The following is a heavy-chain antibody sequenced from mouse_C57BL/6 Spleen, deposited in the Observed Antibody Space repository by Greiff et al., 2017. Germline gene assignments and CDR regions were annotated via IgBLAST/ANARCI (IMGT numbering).Heavy chain of an antibody. CDR3: ARHYYGSSDEDYFDY. Sequence: EVQLVESGGDLVKPGGSLKLSCAASGFTFSSYGMSWVRQTPDKRLEWVATISSGGSYTYYPDSVKGRFTITRDNAKNTLYLQMSSLKSEDTATYYCARHYYGSSDEDYFDYWGQGTTLTVSS. CDR1: GFTFSSYG. CDR2: ISSGGSYT. D-gene: IGHD1-1*01. V-gene: IGHV5-6*01. J-gene: IGHJ2*01.